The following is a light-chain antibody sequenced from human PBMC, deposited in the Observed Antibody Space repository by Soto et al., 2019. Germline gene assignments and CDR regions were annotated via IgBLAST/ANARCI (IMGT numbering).Light chain of an antibody. CDR2: GAS. CDR1: QSVSSSY. CDR3: QQYGGSIT. Sequence: EIVLTQSPGTLSLSPGERATLSCRASQSVSSSYLAWYQQKPGQAPRLFIYGASNSATGIPDRFSGSGSGTDFTLTITRLEPEDFAVYYCQQYGGSITFGPGTKVDIK. V-gene: IGKV3-20*01. J-gene: IGKJ3*01.